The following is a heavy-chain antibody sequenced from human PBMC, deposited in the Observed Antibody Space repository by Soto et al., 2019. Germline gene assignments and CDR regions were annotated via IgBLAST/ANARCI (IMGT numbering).Heavy chain of an antibody. CDR2: IYHSGRT. CDR3: ARDQGYCSCGSCLNWFDP. Sequence: PSGILSIVCAFSGYSINSGYYCGWRRQHPGKGPEWLGSIYHSGRTYYHPSLKSRVHISVDTSKNQFSLKLSSVTAADTAVYYCARDQGYCSCGSCLNWFDPWGQG. J-gene: IGHJ5*02. CDR1: GYSINSGYY. V-gene: IGHV4-38-2*02. D-gene: IGHD2-15*01.